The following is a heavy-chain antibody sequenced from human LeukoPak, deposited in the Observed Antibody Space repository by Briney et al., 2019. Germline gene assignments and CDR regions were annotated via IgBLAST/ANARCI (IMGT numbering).Heavy chain of an antibody. D-gene: IGHD3-3*01. V-gene: IGHV4-39*01. J-gene: IGHJ4*02. CDR1: GGSINSSSHY. CDR3: ARQYFLIRSLYYFDY. Sequence: PSETLSLTCTVSGGSINSSSHYWGWIRQPPGKGLEWIGSIYYSGSTYYNPSLKSRVTISVDTSKNQFSLKLSSVTAADTAVYYCARQYFLIRSLYYFDYWGQGTLVTVSS. CDR2: IYYSGST.